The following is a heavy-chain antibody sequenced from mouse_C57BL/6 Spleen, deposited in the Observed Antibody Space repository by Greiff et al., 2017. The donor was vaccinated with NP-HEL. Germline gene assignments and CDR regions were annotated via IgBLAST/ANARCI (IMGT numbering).Heavy chain of an antibody. CDR1: GYSFTSYY. V-gene: IGHV1-66*01. J-gene: IGHJ2*01. Sequence: QVQLQQSGPELVKPGASVKISCKASGYSFTSYYIHWVKQRPGQGLEWIGWIYPGSGNTKYNEKFKGKATLTAATSSSTAYMQLSSLTSEDSAVYYCARGGNYVGYFDYWGQGTTLTVSS. D-gene: IGHD1-1*01. CDR2: IYPGSGNT. CDR3: ARGGNYVGYFDY.